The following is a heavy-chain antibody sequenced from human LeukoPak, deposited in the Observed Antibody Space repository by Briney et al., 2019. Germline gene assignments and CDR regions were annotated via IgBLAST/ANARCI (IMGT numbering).Heavy chain of an antibody. V-gene: IGHV3-53*01. CDR1: GFTTRNNY. CDR3: ARDLYGPFDY. CDR2: IYSSENE. Sequence: GGSVTLSCAVSGFTTRNNYMSWLRQPPGKGVEWVSIIYSSENEYYVHSVKGRFTISRDTPKNIVSLQMDSLRAEDTAVYYCARDLYGPFDYWGQGTLVTVSS. J-gene: IGHJ4*02. D-gene: IGHD2-8*01.